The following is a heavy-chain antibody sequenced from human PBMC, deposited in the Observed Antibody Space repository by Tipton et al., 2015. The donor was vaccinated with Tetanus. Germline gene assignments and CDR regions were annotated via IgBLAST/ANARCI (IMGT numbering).Heavy chain of an antibody. CDR3: ARVRSAAYTTNWYSGDNWFDP. Sequence: TLSLTCTLSGGSISSYYWSWVRQPPGKGLEWLGYVFYSGSTDLNPSLKSRVTMSVDTSENQFSLKLSSVIAADTAIYYCARVRSAAYTTNWYSGDNWFDPWGQGTLVTVSS. D-gene: IGHD6-13*01. V-gene: IGHV4-59*12. J-gene: IGHJ5*02. CDR1: GGSISSYY. CDR2: VFYSGST.